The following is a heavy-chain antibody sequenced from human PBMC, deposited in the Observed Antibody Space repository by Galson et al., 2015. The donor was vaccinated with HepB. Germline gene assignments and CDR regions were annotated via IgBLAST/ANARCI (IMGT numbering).Heavy chain of an antibody. CDR3: VQMWWSQY. CDR1: GFTFGTSW. V-gene: IGHV3-7*01. Sequence: SLRLSCAVSGFTFGTSWMTWVRQAPGKGLEWVANISPDGSQRSYVDSVKGRFTISRDNAKNSLNLQMNNLRAEDTAVYVCVQMWWSQYWGQGTLVTVSP. CDR2: ISPDGSQR. J-gene: IGHJ4*02. D-gene: IGHD2-21*01.